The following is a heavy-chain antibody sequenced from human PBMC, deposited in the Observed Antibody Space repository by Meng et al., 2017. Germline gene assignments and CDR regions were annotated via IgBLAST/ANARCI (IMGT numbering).Heavy chain of an antibody. D-gene: IGHD6-13*01. CDR2: ISTSSSYI. J-gene: IGHJ4*02. Sequence: GESLKISCAASGFTFSIYSMNWVRQAPGKGLEWVSSISTSSSYISYADSVKGRFTISRDNAKNSLYLQMNSLRAEDTAIYYCARVYGSSWTSDYWGQGTLVTVSS. V-gene: IGHV3-21*01. CDR3: ARVYGSSWTSDY. CDR1: GFTFSIYS.